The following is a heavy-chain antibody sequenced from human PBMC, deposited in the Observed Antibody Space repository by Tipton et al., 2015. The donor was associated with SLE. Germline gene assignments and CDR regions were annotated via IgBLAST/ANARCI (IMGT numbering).Heavy chain of an antibody. CDR2: INHGGST. D-gene: IGHD3-16*01. CDR1: GGSFSAYY. Sequence: TLSLTCAVYGGSFSAYYWSWIRQPPGKGLEWIGEINHGGSTNYNPSLKSRVTISVDTSKNQFSLKLSSVTAADTATYYCASTFWYFDYWGQGTLVTVSS. V-gene: IGHV4-34*01. CDR3: ASTFWYFDY. J-gene: IGHJ4*02.